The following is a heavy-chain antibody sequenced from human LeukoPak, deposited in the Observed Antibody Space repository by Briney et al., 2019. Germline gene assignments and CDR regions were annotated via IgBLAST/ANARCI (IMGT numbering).Heavy chain of an antibody. CDR2: LHYTGSS. D-gene: IGHD1/OR15-1a*01. J-gene: IGHJ4*02. Sequence: SETLSLTCTVSGGSISNYYWSWIRQPPGEGLEWITCLHYTGSSNYNPSLKGRVTTSVDTSKNQFSLKLSSVTAADTAVYYCARSIAGTRSKFDYWGQGTLVTVSS. CDR1: GGSISNYY. V-gene: IGHV4-59*08. CDR3: ARSIAGTRSKFDY.